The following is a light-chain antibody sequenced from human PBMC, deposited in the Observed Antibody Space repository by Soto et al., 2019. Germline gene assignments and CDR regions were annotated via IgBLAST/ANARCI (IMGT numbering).Light chain of an antibody. J-gene: IGLJ1*01. CDR3: GSWDSSLSAYV. CDR1: SSNIGGNS. Sequence: QSVLTQPPSVSAAPRQKVTISCSGSSSNIGGNSVSWYQQLPGTAPKLLIYDDNKRPSGIPDRFSGSKSGTSATLGITGFQTGDEADYHCGSWDSSLSAYVFGTGTKVTVL. CDR2: DDN. V-gene: IGLV1-51*01.